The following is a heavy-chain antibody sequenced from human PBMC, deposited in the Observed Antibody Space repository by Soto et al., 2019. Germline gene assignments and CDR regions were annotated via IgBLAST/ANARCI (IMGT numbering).Heavy chain of an antibody. CDR1: GFTSDDYA. D-gene: IGHD5-12*01. CDR2: IAWTGGRT. J-gene: IGHJ6*04. Sequence: EVQLVESGGDLVQPGRSLRLSCAASGFTSDDYAMHWVRQAPGKGLEWVSGIAWTGGRTGYEDSVKGRFTISRDSAKKSLYLQMTSLRTEDTALYYCAKGKLAATITSGWGDDLDVWGKGTTVTVSS. CDR3: AKGKLAATITSGWGDDLDV. V-gene: IGHV3-9*02.